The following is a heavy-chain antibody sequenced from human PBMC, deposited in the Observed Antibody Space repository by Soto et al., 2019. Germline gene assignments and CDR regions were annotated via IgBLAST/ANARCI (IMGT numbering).Heavy chain of an antibody. CDR2: IIPIFGTA. CDR3: ACRDGYNYNYYYGMDV. Sequence: SVKVSCKASGGTFSSYAISWVRQAPGQGLEWMGGIIPIFGTANYAQKFQGRVTITADESTSTAYMELSSLRSEDTAVYYCACRDGYNYNYYYGMDVWGQGTTVTVSS. CDR1: GGTFSSYA. V-gene: IGHV1-69*13. D-gene: IGHD5-12*01. J-gene: IGHJ6*02.